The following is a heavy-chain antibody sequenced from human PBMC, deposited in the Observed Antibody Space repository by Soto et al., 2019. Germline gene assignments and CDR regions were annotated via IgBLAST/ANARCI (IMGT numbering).Heavy chain of an antibody. Sequence: SCAASGFTFSDYYMSWIRQAPGKGLEWVSYISSSGSTIYYADSVKGRFTISRDNAKNSLYLQMNSLRAEDTAVYYCARDKVRGVIIRYYYYGMDVWGQGTTVTVSS. CDR2: ISSSGSTI. D-gene: IGHD3-10*01. V-gene: IGHV3-11*01. CDR1: GFTFSDYY. J-gene: IGHJ6*02. CDR3: ARDKVRGVIIRYYYYGMDV.